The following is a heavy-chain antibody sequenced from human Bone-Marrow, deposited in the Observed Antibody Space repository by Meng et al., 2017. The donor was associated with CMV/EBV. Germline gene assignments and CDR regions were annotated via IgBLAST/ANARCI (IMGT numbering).Heavy chain of an antibody. J-gene: IGHJ4*02. CDR3: TRSGAGSSSSAGGY. CDR1: GFTFSGSA. V-gene: IGHV3-73*01. Sequence: GESLKISCVASGFTFSGSALHWVRQASGKGLEWVGRIRTKADNYATAYGASVKGRFTISRDDSKNMAYLQMNSLRTEDTAMYYCTRSGAGSSSSAGGYWGQGTLVTFSS. D-gene: IGHD6-6*01. CDR2: IRTKADNYAT.